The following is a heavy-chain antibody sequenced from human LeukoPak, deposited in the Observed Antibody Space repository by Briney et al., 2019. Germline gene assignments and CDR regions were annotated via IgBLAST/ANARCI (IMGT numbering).Heavy chain of an antibody. Sequence: SETLSLTCAVYGGSFSGYYWSWIRQPPGKGLEWIGEINHSGSTNYNPSLKSRVTISVDTSKNQFSLKLSSVTAADTAVYYCARELRSYDILTGYYIGYYFDYWGQGTLVTVSS. V-gene: IGHV4-34*01. CDR1: GGSFSGYY. J-gene: IGHJ4*02. CDR3: ARELRSYDILTGYYIGYYFDY. CDR2: INHSGST. D-gene: IGHD3-9*01.